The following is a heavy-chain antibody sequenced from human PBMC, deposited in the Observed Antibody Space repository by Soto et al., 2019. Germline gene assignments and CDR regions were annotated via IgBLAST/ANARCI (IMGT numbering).Heavy chain of an antibody. CDR3: ARTDRDFYGLDV. J-gene: IGHJ6*02. V-gene: IGHV3-13*05. CDR2: ISAAGDP. CDR1: GLTFRNYD. Sequence: EVQLVESGGGLVQPGGSLRLSCEASGLTFRNYDMHWVRQGTGKGLEWVSGISAAGDPDYADSVEGPFTISSENAQNSFFLQMNSLRVGDTAVYYCARTDRDFYGLDVWGQGTTVIVSS.